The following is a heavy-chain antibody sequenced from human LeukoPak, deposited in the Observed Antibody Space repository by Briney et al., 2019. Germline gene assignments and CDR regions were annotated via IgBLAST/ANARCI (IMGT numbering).Heavy chain of an antibody. Sequence: ASVKVSCKASGYSFIDYYIRCVRQAPGHGLEWMGWVNPHSGGTEFAQKFQGRVTMTRDTSINTAYMEVSSLRSDDTAVYYWARDIGDYYGSGSYWLLWGQGTLVTVAS. CDR1: GYSFIDYY. CDR2: VNPHSGGT. D-gene: IGHD3-10*01. V-gene: IGHV1-2*02. CDR3: ARDIGDYYGSGSYWLL. J-gene: IGHJ4*02.